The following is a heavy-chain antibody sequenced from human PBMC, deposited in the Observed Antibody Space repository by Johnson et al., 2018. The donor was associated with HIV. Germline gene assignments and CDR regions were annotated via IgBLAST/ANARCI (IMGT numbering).Heavy chain of an antibody. CDR3: TTAYPTGYGSPKSLDTFNI. CDR2: IKSKTDGGTT. CDR1: GFTFSNAW. V-gene: IGHV3-15*01. Sequence: EVQLVESGGGLVKPGGSLRLSCAGSGFTFSNAWMSWVRQAPGKGLEWVGRIKSKTDGGTTDYAAPVKGRFIISRDDSKNTLYLQMNSLKTEDTAVYYCTTAYPTGYGSPKSLDTFNIWGQGTMVTVSS. J-gene: IGHJ3*02. D-gene: IGHD6-13*01.